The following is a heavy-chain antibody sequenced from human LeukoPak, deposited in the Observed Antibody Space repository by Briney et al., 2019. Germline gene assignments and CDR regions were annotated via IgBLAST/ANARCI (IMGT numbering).Heavy chain of an antibody. Sequence: SETLSLTCAVYGGSFSGYYWSWIRQSPGKGLEWIGEINHSGSTNYNPSLKSRATISVDTSKNQFSLRLKSVTAADTAVYYCARGRGLVDLWGQGTLVTVSS. V-gene: IGHV4-34*01. CDR1: GGSFSGYY. CDR3: ARGRGLVDL. D-gene: IGHD5-12*01. J-gene: IGHJ5*02. CDR2: INHSGST.